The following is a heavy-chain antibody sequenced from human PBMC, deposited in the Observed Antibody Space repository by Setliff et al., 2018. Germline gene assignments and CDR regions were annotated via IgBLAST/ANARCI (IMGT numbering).Heavy chain of an antibody. J-gene: IGHJ4*02. D-gene: IGHD3-16*02. V-gene: IGHV3-7*03. Sequence: PGGSLRLSCAASGFTFDDYGMSWVRQAPGKGLEWVANIKEDGSETYYGGSVKGRFTISRDNAKNSLYLQMNSLRVEDTAVYYCVNSYRGYDDYPDYWGQGTLVTVSS. CDR1: GFTFDDYG. CDR2: IKEDGSET. CDR3: VNSYRGYDDYPDY.